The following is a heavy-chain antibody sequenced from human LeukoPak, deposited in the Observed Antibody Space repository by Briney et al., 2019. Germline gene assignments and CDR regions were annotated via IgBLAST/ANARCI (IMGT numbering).Heavy chain of an antibody. CDR3: ALGAGTDLARYYYYYMDV. J-gene: IGHJ6*03. Sequence: GASVTVSCKASGGTFSSYAISWVRQAPGQGLEWMGGIIPIFGTANYAQKFQGRVTITADESTSTAYMELSSLRSEDTAVYYCALGAGTDLARYYYYYMDVWGKGTTVTVSS. CDR2: IIPIFGTA. CDR1: GGTFSSYA. V-gene: IGHV1-69*13. D-gene: IGHD1-1*01.